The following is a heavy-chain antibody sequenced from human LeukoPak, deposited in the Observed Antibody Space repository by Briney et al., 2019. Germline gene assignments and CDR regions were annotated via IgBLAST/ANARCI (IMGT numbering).Heavy chain of an antibody. J-gene: IGHJ4*02. Sequence: ASVKVSCKTSGYTFTDYYMHWVRQAPGQGLEWMGWIIPNSGGTNYAQKFQGRVTMARDTSISTAYMELNSLRSDDTAVYYCASGERILMVVAAYYFDYWGQGSLVTVS. CDR3: ASGERILMVVAAYYFDY. D-gene: IGHD2-15*01. CDR1: GYTFTDYY. CDR2: IIPNSGGT. V-gene: IGHV1-2*02.